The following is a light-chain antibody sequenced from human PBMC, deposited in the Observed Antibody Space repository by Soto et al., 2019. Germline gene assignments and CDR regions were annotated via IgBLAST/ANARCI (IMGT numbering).Light chain of an antibody. CDR3: QTYSSSSP. CDR2: MAS. J-gene: IGKJ2*01. V-gene: IGKV1-5*03. Sequence: DIQMTQSPSTLSASVGDRVTITCRASQSVGPWVAWYQQKPGKPPNVLIYMASTLESGVPSRFSGSGSGTEFTLTSSSLQPDDVATYDCQTYSSSSPFGQGTRLEIK. CDR1: QSVGPW.